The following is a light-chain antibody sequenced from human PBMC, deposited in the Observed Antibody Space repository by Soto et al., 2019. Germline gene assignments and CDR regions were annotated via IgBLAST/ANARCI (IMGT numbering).Light chain of an antibody. CDR1: GSNIGTHA. J-gene: IGLJ2*01. CDR3: AAWDDSLRAVV. CDR2: RNH. V-gene: IGLV1-44*01. Sequence: QLVLTQSPSESATPGQRGTISCSGSGSNIGTHAVNWYQQVPGTAPTLLIFRNHQRPSGVPDRFSGSKSGTSASLAISGPQSEDEADYYCAAWDDSLRAVVFGGGTKLTVL.